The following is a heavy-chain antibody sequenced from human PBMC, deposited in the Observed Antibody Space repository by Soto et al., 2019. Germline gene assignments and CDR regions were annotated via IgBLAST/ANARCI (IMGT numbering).Heavy chain of an antibody. CDR2: ISAYNGNT. CDR1: GYTFTSYG. D-gene: IGHD3-3*01. Sequence: QVQLVQSGAEVKKPGASVKVSCKASGYTFTSYGISWVRQAPGQGLEWMGWISAYNGNTNYAQKLQGRVTMTTDTSTSTAYLERRSLRSDDTAVYYCARDRGEWLFFRYEYYYGMDVWGQGTTVTVSS. CDR3: ARDRGEWLFFRYEYYYGMDV. V-gene: IGHV1-18*01. J-gene: IGHJ6*02.